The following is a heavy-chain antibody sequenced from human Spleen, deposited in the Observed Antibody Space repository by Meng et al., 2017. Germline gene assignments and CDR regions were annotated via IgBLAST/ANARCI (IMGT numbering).Heavy chain of an antibody. CDR3: ARGPTTMAHDFDY. V-gene: IGHV4-34*01. Sequence: VAPQQWGAGLLKPSETLSPTCVVSGGSFSDYYWSWIRQPPGKGLEWIGEINHSGSTNYNPSLESRATISVDTSQNNLSLKLSSVTAADSAVYYCARGPTTMAHDFDYWGQGTLVTVSS. J-gene: IGHJ4*02. D-gene: IGHD4-11*01. CDR1: GGSFSDYY. CDR2: INHSGST.